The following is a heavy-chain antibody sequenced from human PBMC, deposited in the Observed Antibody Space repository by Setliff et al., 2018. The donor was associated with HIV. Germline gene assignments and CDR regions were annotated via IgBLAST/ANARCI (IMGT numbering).Heavy chain of an antibody. CDR1: GFTFKNYW. J-gene: IGHJ4*02. Sequence: GGSLRLSCAASGFTFKNYWMSWVRQAPGKGLEWVASINQDGSQKYHVASVKGRSTISRDNAQSSLYLEVNGLRAEDAAVYYCAREFVPTGFFDFWGLGSLVTVPS. CDR2: INQDGSQK. CDR3: AREFVPTGFFDF. D-gene: IGHD2-8*01. V-gene: IGHV3-7*01.